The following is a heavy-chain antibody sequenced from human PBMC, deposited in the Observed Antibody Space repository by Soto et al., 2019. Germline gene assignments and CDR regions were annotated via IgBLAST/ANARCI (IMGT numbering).Heavy chain of an antibody. CDR3: ARLNAGTTYYYYGMDV. CDR1: GASISSSSYY. D-gene: IGHD1-7*01. V-gene: IGHV4-39*01. J-gene: IGHJ6*02. CDR2: IYYSGST. Sequence: PSETLSLTCTVSGASISSSSYYWGWIRQPPGKGLEWIGSIYYSGSTYYNPSLKSRVTISVDTSKNQFSLKLSSVTAADTALYYCARLNAGTTYYYYGMDVWGQGTTVPVSS.